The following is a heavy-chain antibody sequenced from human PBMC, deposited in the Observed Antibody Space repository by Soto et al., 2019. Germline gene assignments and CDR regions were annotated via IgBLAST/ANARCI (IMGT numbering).Heavy chain of an antibody. CDR1: GGSISSYY. CDR2: IYYSGST. D-gene: IGHD3-10*01. V-gene: IGHV4-59*08. CDR3: ARHTLYFGEMVYYYCYMDV. Sequence: SETLSLTCTVSGGSISSYYWSWIRQPPGKGLEWIGYIYYSGSTNYNPSLKSRVTISVDTSKNQFSLKLSSVTAADTAVYYCARHTLYFGEMVYYYCYMDVWGKGTTVTVSS. J-gene: IGHJ6*03.